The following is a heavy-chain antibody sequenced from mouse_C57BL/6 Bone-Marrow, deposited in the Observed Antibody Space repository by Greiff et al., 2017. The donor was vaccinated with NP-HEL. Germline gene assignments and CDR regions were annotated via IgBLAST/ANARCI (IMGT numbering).Heavy chain of an antibody. CDR1: GFTFSSYA. Sequence: EVKLVESGEGLVKPGGSLKLSCAASGFTFSSYAMSWVRQTPEKRLEWVAYISSGGDYLYYADTVKGRFTISRDNARNTLYLQMSSLKSEDTAMYYCTREYYGSSYPYFDYWGQGTTLTVSS. CDR2: ISSGGDYL. CDR3: TREYYGSSYPYFDY. V-gene: IGHV5-9-1*02. J-gene: IGHJ2*01. D-gene: IGHD1-1*01.